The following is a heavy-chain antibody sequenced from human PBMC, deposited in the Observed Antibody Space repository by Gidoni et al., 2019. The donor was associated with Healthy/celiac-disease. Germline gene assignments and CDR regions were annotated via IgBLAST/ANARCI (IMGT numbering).Heavy chain of an antibody. CDR1: GFTFSSYE. CDR2: ISSSGSTI. D-gene: IGHD3-22*01. CDR3: ARALDYYDSRSLT. Sequence: EVQLVESGGGLVQPGGSLRLSCAASGFTFSSYEMNWVRQAPGKGLEWVSYISSSGSTIYYADSVKGRFTISRDNAKNSLYLQRNSLRAEDTAVYYCARALDYYDSRSLTWGQGTLVTVSS. J-gene: IGHJ4*02. V-gene: IGHV3-48*03.